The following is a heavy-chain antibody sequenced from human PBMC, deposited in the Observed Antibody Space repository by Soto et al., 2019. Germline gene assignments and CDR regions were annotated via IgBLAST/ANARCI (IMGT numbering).Heavy chain of an antibody. V-gene: IGHV3-33*01. CDR3: ARELELRLDY. J-gene: IGHJ4*02. CDR1: GFTFSSYG. CDR2: IWYDGSNK. D-gene: IGHD1-7*01. Sequence: QVQLVESGGGVVQPGRSLRLSCAASGFTFSSYGMHWVRQAPGKGLEWVAVIWYDGSNKYYADSVKGRFTISRDNSKNTLYLQMNSLRAEDTAVYYWARELELRLDYWGQGTLVTVSS.